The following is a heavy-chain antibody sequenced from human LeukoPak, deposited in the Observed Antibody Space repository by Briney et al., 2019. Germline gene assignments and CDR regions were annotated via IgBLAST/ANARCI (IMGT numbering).Heavy chain of an antibody. CDR2: IKEDGSER. V-gene: IGHV3-7*03. J-gene: IGHJ3*02. Sequence: GGSLRLSCEGSAFIFSGHWMNWVRQTPGKGLEWVASIKEDGSERQYVDSVKGRFTISRDNSKNTLYLQMNSLRAEDTAVYYCAKDSTGRPTGAFDIWGQGTMVTVSS. D-gene: IGHD3-10*01. CDR1: AFIFSGHW. CDR3: AKDSTGRPTGAFDI.